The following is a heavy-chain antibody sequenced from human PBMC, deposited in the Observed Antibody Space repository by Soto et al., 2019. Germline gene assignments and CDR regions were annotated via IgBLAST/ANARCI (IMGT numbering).Heavy chain of an antibody. CDR2: INPNSGGT. V-gene: IGHV1-2*04. J-gene: IGHJ4*02. D-gene: IGHD3-22*01. Sequence: ASVKVSCKASGYTFTGYYMHWVRQARGQGLEWMGWINPNSGGTNYAQKFQGWVTMTRDTSISTAYMELSRLRSDDTAVYYCARDRGYYYDSSGILDYWGQGTLVTVSS. CDR3: ARDRGYYYDSSGILDY. CDR1: GYTFTGYY.